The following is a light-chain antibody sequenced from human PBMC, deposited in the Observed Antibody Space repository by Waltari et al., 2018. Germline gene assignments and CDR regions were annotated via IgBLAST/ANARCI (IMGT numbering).Light chain of an antibody. CDR2: DVS. J-gene: IGLJ3*02. Sequence: QSALTQPASVSGSPGQSITTSCPGTSSDVGGYNDVSWYHQHPGKAPKLMIYDVSNRPSGVSNRFSGSKSGNTASLTISGLQAEDEADYYCSSYTSSSSWVFGGGTKLTVL. CDR1: SSDVGGYND. V-gene: IGLV2-14*01. CDR3: SSYTSSSSWV.